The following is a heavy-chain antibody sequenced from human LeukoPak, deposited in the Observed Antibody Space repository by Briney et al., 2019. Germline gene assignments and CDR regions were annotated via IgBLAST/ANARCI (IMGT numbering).Heavy chain of an antibody. J-gene: IGHJ3*02. D-gene: IGHD7-27*01. CDR1: GGSISSYY. CDR3: ARYWGSNAFDI. V-gene: IGHV4-59*08. Sequence: SETLSLTCTVSGGSISSYYWSWIRQPPGKGLEWIGYIYYSGSTNYNPSLKSRVTISVDTSKNQFSLKVSSVTAADTAVYYCARYWGSNAFDIWGQGTMVTVSS. CDR2: IYYSGST.